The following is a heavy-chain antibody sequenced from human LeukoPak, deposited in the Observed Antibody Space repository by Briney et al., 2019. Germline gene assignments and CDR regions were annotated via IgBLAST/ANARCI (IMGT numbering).Heavy chain of an antibody. D-gene: IGHD3-10*01. Sequence: SETLSLTCAVSGGSISSNNWWGWVRQPPGKGLEWIGEIYHSGSTNYNPSLKSRVTISVDKSKYQFSLKLSSVTAADTAVYYCARELVGIHYHGSGTSYGMDVWGQGTTVTVSS. CDR1: GGSISSNNW. CDR3: ARELVGIHYHGSGTSYGMDV. CDR2: IYHSGST. V-gene: IGHV4-4*02. J-gene: IGHJ6*02.